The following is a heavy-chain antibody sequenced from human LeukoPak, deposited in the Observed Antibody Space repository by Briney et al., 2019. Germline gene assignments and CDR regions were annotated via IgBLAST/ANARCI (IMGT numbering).Heavy chain of an antibody. CDR3: ARASFNVVFGNWFDP. Sequence: PSETLSLTCTVSSGSIGSSSNYWGWIRQAPGKGLEWIGNVYYSGSTFYNPSLKSRVTISVDTSKNQFSLKLRSVTAADTAIYYCARASFNVVFGNWFDPWGQRTLVTVSS. CDR1: SGSIGSSSNY. CDR2: VYYSGST. J-gene: IGHJ5*02. V-gene: IGHV4-39*01. D-gene: IGHD2-8*01.